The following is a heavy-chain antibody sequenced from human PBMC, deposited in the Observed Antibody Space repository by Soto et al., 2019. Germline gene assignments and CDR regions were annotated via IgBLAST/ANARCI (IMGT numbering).Heavy chain of an antibody. CDR3: ARDFPWDSGYKNYYYYYGMDV. V-gene: IGHV4-31*03. CDR1: GGSISSGGYY. J-gene: IGHJ6*02. Sequence: QVQLQESGPGLVKPSQTLSLTCTVSGGSISSGGYYWSWIRQHPGKGLEWIGYIYYSGSTYYNPSLKSRVTISVDTSKNQCSLQLSSVTAAATAVYYCARDFPWDSGYKNYYYYYGMDVWGQGTTVTVSS. CDR2: IYYSGST. D-gene: IGHD5-12*01.